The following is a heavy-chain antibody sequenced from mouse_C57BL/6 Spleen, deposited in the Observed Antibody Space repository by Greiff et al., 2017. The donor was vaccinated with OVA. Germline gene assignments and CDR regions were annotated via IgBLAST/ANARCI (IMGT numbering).Heavy chain of an antibody. J-gene: IGHJ2*01. CDR2: INYDGSST. CDR3: ARVGYYGYDGVYFDY. Sequence: EVMLVESEGGLVQPGSSMKLSCTASGFTFSDYYMAWVRQVPEKGLEWVANINYDGSSTYYLDSLKSRFIISRDNAKNILYLQMSSLKSEDTATYYCARVGYYGYDGVYFDYWGQGTTLTVSS. V-gene: IGHV5-16*01. CDR1: GFTFSDYY. D-gene: IGHD2-2*01.